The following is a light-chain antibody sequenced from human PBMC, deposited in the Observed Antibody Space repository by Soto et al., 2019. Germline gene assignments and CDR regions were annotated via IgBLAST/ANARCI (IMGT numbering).Light chain of an antibody. CDR1: SGDVGGYNF. J-gene: IGLJ2*01. V-gene: IGLV2-11*01. CDR2: DVS. CDR3: CSYRGSYTWV. Sequence: QSALTQPRSVSGSPGQSVTISCTGTSGDVGGYNFVYWYQQHPGKVPTLVIFDVSHRPSGVPDRFSGSKSGNTASLTISGLQAEDEADYYCCSYRGSYTWVFGGGTKLTVL.